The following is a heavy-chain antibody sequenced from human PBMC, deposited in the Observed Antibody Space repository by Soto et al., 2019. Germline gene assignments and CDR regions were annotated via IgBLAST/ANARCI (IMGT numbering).Heavy chain of an antibody. CDR2: TTGTGSTR. V-gene: IGHV3-23*01. CDR1: GFTFSTYA. J-gene: IGHJ4*02. CDR3: AKNPNWNNLAHFDF. Sequence: EGQLLESGGGLVQPGGSLRLSCAASGFTFSTYAMTWVRQAPGKGLEWVSSTTGTGSTRNYADSVKGRFTISRDDSTNTLYLQMNSLRAEDTAVYYCAKNPNWNNLAHFDFWGQGALVTVSS. D-gene: IGHD1-1*01.